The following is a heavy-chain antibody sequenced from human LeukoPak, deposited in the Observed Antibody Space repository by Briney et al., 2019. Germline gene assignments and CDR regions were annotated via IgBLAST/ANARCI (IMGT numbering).Heavy chain of an antibody. J-gene: IGHJ6*02. D-gene: IGHD1-26*01. V-gene: IGHV3-21*01. Sequence: PGGSLRLSCAASGFTFSSYSMNWVRQAPGKGLEWVSSISSSSSYIYYADSVKGRFTISRDNAKNSLYLQMNSLGAEDTAVYYCARVEGGMAYGMDVWGQGTTVTVSS. CDR3: ARVEGGMAYGMDV. CDR2: ISSSSSYI. CDR1: GFTFSSYS.